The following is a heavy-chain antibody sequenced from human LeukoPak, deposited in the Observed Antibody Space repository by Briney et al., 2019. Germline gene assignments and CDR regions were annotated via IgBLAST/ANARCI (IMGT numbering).Heavy chain of an antibody. Sequence: GGSLRLSCAASGFTFSSYAMSWVRQAPGKGLEWVAVISYDGSNKYYADSVKGRFTISRDNSKNTLYLQMDSLRPDDTAVYYCAKDPKYYNSSSPTIWFDPWGQGTLVTVSS. CDR1: GFTFSSYA. CDR3: AKDPKYYNSSSPTIWFDP. V-gene: IGHV3-30*18. D-gene: IGHD6-13*01. CDR2: ISYDGSNK. J-gene: IGHJ5*02.